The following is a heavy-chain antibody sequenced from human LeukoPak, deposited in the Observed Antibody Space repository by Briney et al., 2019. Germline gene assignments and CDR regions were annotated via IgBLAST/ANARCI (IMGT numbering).Heavy chain of an antibody. D-gene: IGHD6-6*01. CDR3: ARVTIAARPDNWFDP. J-gene: IGHJ5*02. CDR1: GYTFTGYY. CDR2: INPNSGGT. Sequence: ASVKVFCKASGYTFTGYYMHWVRQAPGQGLEWMGRINPNSGGTNYARKFQGRVTMTRDTSISTAYMELSRLRSDDTAVYYCARVTIAARPDNWFDPWGQGTLVTVSS. V-gene: IGHV1-2*06.